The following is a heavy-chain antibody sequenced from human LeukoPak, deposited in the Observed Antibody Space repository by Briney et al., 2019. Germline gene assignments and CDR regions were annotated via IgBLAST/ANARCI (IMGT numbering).Heavy chain of an antibody. Sequence: GGSLRLSCAASGFTFSSYWMSWVRQAPGKGLEWVANINQDGGVKYYVDSVKGRFTISRDNAKNSLYLQMNSLRAEDTAVYYCARDTGGGYSCYDCWGQGTLVTVSS. V-gene: IGHV3-7*01. CDR3: ARDTGGGYSCYDC. CDR2: INQDGGVK. J-gene: IGHJ4*02. D-gene: IGHD5-18*01. CDR1: GFTFSSYW.